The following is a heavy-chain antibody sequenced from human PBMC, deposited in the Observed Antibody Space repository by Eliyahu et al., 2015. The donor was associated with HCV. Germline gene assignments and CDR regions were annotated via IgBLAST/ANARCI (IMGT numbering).Heavy chain of an antibody. D-gene: IGHD6-19*01. CDR2: ISTDGTYE. V-gene: IGHV3-30*18. J-gene: IGHJ4*02. CDR3: AKDIRVAVTGPFDY. CDR1: XFXFTRHG. Sequence: QVQLVESGGGVVQPGGSLRLSXAASXFXFTRHGIHWVRQAXAKGLEWVAAISTDGTYEYYADSVKGRFTISRDNSKNTLYLQMNSLRGEDTAIYYCAKDIRVAVTGPFDYWGQGTLVTVSS.